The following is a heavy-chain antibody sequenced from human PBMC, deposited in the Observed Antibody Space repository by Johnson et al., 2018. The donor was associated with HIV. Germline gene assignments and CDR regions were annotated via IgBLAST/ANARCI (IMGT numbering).Heavy chain of an antibody. V-gene: IGHV3-9*01. J-gene: IGHJ3*02. Sequence: VQLVESGGGVVQPGRSLRLSCAASGFTFDDYAMHWVRQGPGKGLEWVSGISWNSGYIAYADSVKGRFTISIDNAKNALYLQMNSLRAEDTALYYCTKPFGLTPGAFDIWGQGTMVTVSS. CDR1: GFTFDDYA. D-gene: IGHD3/OR15-3a*01. CDR3: TKPFGLTPGAFDI. CDR2: ISWNSGYI.